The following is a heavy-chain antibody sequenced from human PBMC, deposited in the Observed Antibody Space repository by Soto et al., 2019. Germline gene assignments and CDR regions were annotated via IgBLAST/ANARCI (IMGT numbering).Heavy chain of an antibody. Sequence: GGSLRLSCAASGFTFSSYWMSWVRQAPGKGLERVANIKQDGSEKYYVDSVKGRFTISRDNAKNSLYLQMNSLRAEDTAVYYCARDQNGYYYDSSGYSDYWGQGTLVTVSS. D-gene: IGHD3-22*01. V-gene: IGHV3-7*03. CDR1: GFTFSSYW. CDR2: IKQDGSEK. CDR3: ARDQNGYYYDSSGYSDY. J-gene: IGHJ4*02.